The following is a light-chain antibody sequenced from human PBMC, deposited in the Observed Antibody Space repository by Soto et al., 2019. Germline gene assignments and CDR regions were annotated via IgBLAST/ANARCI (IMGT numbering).Light chain of an antibody. CDR2: NND. CDR3: AAWDDSLNGFYV. V-gene: IGLV1-44*01. Sequence: QSVLTQPPSASGTPGQRVTISCSGSSSNIGTNTVNWYLQLPGTAPKLLIYNNDQRPSGVPERFSGSKSGTSASLVISGLQSEDEANYYCAAWDDSLNGFYVFGSGTKVTVL. CDR1: SSNIGTNT. J-gene: IGLJ1*01.